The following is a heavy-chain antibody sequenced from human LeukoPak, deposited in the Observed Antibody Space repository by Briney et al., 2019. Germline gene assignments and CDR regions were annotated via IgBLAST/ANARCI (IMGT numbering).Heavy chain of an antibody. D-gene: IGHD5-12*01. CDR1: GFTFSSYA. Sequence: PGGSLRLSCAAPGFTFSSYAMSWVRQAPGKGLEWVSFMSGTGGNTYYADPVKGRFTISRDNSKNTLYQHMNSLRAEDTALYFCAKGHTGYDFPHFDYWGQGTLVTVSS. CDR3: AKGHTGYDFPHFDY. V-gene: IGHV3-23*01. CDR2: MSGTGGNT. J-gene: IGHJ4*02.